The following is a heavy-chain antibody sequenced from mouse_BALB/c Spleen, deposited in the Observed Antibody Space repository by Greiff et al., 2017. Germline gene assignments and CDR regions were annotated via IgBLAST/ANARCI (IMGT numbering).Heavy chain of an antibody. Sequence: EVMLVESGGGLVKPGGSLKLSCAASGFTFSSYAMSWVRQSPEKRLEWVAEISSGGSYTYYPDTVTGRFTISRDNAKNTLYLEMSSLRSEDTAMYYCARTMSFAYWGQGTLVTVSA. V-gene: IGHV5-9-4*01. CDR2: ISSGGSYT. CDR1: GFTFSSYA. D-gene: IGHD2-4*01. J-gene: IGHJ3*01. CDR3: ARTMSFAY.